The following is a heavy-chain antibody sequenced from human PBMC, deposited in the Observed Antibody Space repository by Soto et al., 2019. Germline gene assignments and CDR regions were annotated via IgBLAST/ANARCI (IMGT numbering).Heavy chain of an antibody. J-gene: IGHJ4*02. CDR3: ARSGHLFDY. D-gene: IGHD3-10*01. V-gene: IGHV4-34*01. Sequence: QVQLQQWGAGLLKPSETLSLTCAVYGGSFNDYYWSWIRQPPGKGLEWIGEINHTGHTNYNPSLKSRVTISVDTSKNQFSPKLSSVTAADTAVYYCARSGHLFDYWGQGILGTVSS. CDR1: GGSFNDYY. CDR2: INHTGHT.